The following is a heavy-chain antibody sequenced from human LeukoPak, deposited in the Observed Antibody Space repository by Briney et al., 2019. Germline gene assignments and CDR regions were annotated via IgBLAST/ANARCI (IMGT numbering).Heavy chain of an antibody. CDR1: GFTFSNFG. J-gene: IGHJ6*02. CDR3: AKVLDASMAVWAMDV. Sequence: GGSLRLSCAASGFTFSNFGMHWVRQAPGKGLEWVAFIRYDGSNKYYADSVKGRFTISRDNSKNTLYLQMNSLRAEDTAVYYCAKVLDASMAVWAMDVWGQGTTVTVSS. D-gene: IGHD5-18*01. CDR2: IRYDGSNK. V-gene: IGHV3-30*02.